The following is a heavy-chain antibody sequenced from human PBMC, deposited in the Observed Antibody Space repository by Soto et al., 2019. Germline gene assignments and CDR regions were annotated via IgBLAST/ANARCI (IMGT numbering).Heavy chain of an antibody. CDR2: ISYDGSNK. CDR3: ARDLTNRYPY. CDR1: GFTFSSYA. D-gene: IGHD4-4*01. J-gene: IGHJ4*02. V-gene: IGHV3-30-3*01. Sequence: PGGSLRLSCAASGFTFSSYAMHWVRQAPGKGLEWVAVISYDGSNKYYADSVKGRFTISRDNSKNTLYLQMNSLRAEDTAVYYCARDLTNRYPYWGQGTLVTVSS.